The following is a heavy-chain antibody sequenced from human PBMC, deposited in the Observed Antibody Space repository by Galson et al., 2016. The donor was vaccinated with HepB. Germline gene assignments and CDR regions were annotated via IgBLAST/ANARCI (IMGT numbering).Heavy chain of an antibody. V-gene: IGHV3-74*01. J-gene: IGHJ4*02. CDR3: TRVHREGIAAAGLQI. D-gene: IGHD6-13*01. CDR1: GFTVSGSY. Sequence: SLRLSCAVSGFTVSGSYMSWVRQAPGKGLEWVSRINSGGSSTTYADSVKGRFTISRDNAKNTLYLQMNSLRAEDTALYYCTRVHREGIAAAGLQIWGQGTLVIVSS. CDR2: INSGGSST.